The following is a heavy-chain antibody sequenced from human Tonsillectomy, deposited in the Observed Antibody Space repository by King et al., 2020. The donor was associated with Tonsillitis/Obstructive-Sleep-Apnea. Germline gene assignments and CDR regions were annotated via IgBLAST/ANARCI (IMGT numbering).Heavy chain of an antibody. CDR1: GGSFSGYY. J-gene: IGHJ4*02. V-gene: IGHV4-34*01. Sequence: VQLQQWGAGLLKPSETLSLTCAVYGGSFSGYYWSWIRQPPGKGLEWIGEINHSGSTNYNPSLKSRVTISVDTSKNQFSLKLSSVTAADTAVYYCARGLIEXXXGGXXAAXTXYYFXYWGQXTLVTV. CDR3: ARGLIEXXXGGXXAAXTXYYFXY. CDR2: INHSGST. D-gene: IGHD3-16*02.